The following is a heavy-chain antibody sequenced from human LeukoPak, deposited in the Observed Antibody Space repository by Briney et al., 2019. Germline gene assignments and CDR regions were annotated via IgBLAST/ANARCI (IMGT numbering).Heavy chain of an antibody. CDR2: IYYSGDT. CDR3: ARSQQLIRTLDS. Sequence: SETLSLTCVVSGDSISPYYWSWIRQSPGKGLEWIGYIYYSGDTNYNPSLKSRVTMSVDTSKNQFSLRLSSVTAADTAVYYCARSQQLIRTLDSWGQGTLVAVSS. J-gene: IGHJ4*02. D-gene: IGHD6-13*01. CDR1: GDSISPYY. V-gene: IGHV4-59*01.